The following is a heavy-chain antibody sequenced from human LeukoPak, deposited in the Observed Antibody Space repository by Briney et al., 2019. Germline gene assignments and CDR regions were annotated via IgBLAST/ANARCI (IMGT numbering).Heavy chain of an antibody. J-gene: IGHJ5*02. V-gene: IGHV3-23*01. D-gene: IGHD3-9*01. CDR1: GFTFSSFG. Sequence: GGTLRLSCAASGFTFSSFGMSWVRQAPGKGLEWVSAISSTGGTAYYADSVKGRFTISRDNSKNTLYLQMNSLRAEDTAVYYCARDLRHILTGSTWGQGTLVTVSS. CDR3: ARDLRHILTGST. CDR2: ISSTGGTA.